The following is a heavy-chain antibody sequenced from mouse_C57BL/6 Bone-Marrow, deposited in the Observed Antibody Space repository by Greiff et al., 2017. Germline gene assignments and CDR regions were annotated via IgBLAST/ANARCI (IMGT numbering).Heavy chain of an antibody. CDR1: GYTFTSYW. Sequence: QVQLQQSGAELVRPGSSVKLSCKASGYTFTSYWMDWVKQRPGQGLEWIGNIYPSDSETHYNQKFKDKATLTVDKSSSTAYLQLSSLTSEDSAVYYCAVRVYYDDGVEAMDYWGQGTLVTVSA. V-gene: IGHV1-61*01. J-gene: IGHJ4*01. CDR2: IYPSDSET. D-gene: IGHD2-4*01. CDR3: AVRVYYDDGVEAMDY.